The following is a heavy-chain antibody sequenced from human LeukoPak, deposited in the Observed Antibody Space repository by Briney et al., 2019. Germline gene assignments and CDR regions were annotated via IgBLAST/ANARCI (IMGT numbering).Heavy chain of an antibody. CDR3: ARDLSGTNDQFDP. CDR1: GFTFSSYW. D-gene: IGHD3-10*01. V-gene: IGHV3-21*01. Sequence: GVLRLSCAASGFTFSSYWMHWVRQAPGKGLEWVSSISSSSTYMYYADSVKGRFTISRDNAENSLFLQMNSLRAEDTAVYYCARDLSGTNDQFDPWGQGTLVTVSS. CDR2: ISSSSTYM. J-gene: IGHJ5*02.